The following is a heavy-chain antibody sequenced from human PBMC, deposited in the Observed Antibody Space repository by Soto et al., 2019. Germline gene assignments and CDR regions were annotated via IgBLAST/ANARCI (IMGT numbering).Heavy chain of an antibody. V-gene: IGHV3-20*04. CDR2: INWNGGSK. J-gene: IGHJ6*02. Sequence: PGGSLRLSCAASGFTFDEYALTWVRQAPGKGLEWVAGINWNGGSKGYADSVKGRFTISRDNSKSTLYLQMNSLRAEDTALYYCAKGRSYYYYYGVDVWGQGTTVIVSS. CDR3: AKGRSYYYYYGVDV. CDR1: GFTFDEYA.